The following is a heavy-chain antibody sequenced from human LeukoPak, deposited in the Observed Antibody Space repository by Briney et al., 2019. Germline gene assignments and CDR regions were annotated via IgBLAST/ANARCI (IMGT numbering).Heavy chain of an antibody. V-gene: IGHV1-18*01. D-gene: IGHD3-22*01. Sequence: ASVKVSCKASGYTFTNYGIFWVRQAPGQGLEWMGWISAYSGNTNYAQKLQGRVTMTTETSTSTAYMELESLRSDDTAVYYCAISQGSYYDTSGYLGGDYWGRGTTVTVSS. CDR3: AISQGSYYDTSGYLGGDY. CDR2: ISAYSGNT. J-gene: IGHJ6*04. CDR1: GYTFTNYG.